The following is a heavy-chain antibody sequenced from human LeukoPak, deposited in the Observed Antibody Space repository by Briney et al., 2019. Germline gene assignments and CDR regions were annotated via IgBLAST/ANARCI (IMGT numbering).Heavy chain of an antibody. CDR2: IIPIFGTA. Sequence: VASVKVSCKASGGTFSSYAISWVRQAPGQGLEWMGGIIPIFGTANYAQKFQGRVTITADETTSTAYIELSSLRSEYTAVYYCASAEDSSSWPNDAFDIWGQGTMVTVSS. CDR3: ASAEDSSSWPNDAFDI. D-gene: IGHD6-13*01. J-gene: IGHJ3*02. V-gene: IGHV1-69*13. CDR1: GGTFSSYA.